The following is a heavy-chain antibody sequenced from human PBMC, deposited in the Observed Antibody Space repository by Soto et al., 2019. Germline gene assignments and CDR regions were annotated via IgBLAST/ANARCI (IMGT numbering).Heavy chain of an antibody. Sequence: PSETLSLTCTVSGGSISRGDYYWGWIRQPPGRGLEWIGYIYYSGSTYYNPSLKSRVTISVDTSKNQFSLKLSSVTAADTAVYYCAREVNSYGYDSEVWFDPWGQGTLVTVSS. CDR3: AREVNSYGYDSEVWFDP. V-gene: IGHV4-30-4*01. CDR1: GGSISRGDYY. D-gene: IGHD5-18*01. CDR2: IYYSGST. J-gene: IGHJ5*02.